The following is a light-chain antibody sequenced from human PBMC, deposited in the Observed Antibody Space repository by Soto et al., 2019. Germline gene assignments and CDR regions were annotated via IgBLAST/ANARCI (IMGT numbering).Light chain of an antibody. CDR2: DVT. CDR1: ISHICDSNY. V-gene: IGLV2-11*01. CDR3: CSYAGSYTLV. Sequence: QPRSVCGSPGQSRTISCTGTISHICDSNYVSWYQQHPGKAPKLLIYDVTRRPSGVPDRCSGYKSGNTASLTISGLQAEDEADYFCCSYAGSYTLVFGGGTKVTVL. J-gene: IGLJ2*01.